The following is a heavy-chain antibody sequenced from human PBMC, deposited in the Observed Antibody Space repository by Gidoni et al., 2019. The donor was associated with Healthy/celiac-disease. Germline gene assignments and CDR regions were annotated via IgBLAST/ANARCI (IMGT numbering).Heavy chain of an antibody. CDR1: GFNFRSSG. J-gene: IGHJ4*02. V-gene: IGHV3-33*08. CDR3: ARDAYCGGDCYHFDY. D-gene: IGHD2-21*02. Sequence: QVQLVESGGGVVQPGRSLRRSCAAAGFNFRSSGMLWVRQAPGKGLEWVAVIWYDGSNKYYADSVKGRFTIARDNSKNTLYLQMNSLRAEDTAVYYCARDAYCGGDCYHFDYWGQGTLVTVSS. CDR2: IWYDGSNK.